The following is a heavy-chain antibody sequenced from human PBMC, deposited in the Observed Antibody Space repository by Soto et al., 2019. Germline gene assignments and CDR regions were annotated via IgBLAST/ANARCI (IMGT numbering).Heavy chain of an antibody. CDR3: ARAPELIAAAFLDY. D-gene: IGHD6-13*01. J-gene: IGHJ4*02. Sequence: GGSLRLSCAASGFTFSSYGMHWVRQAPGKGLEWVAVIWYDGSNKYYADSVKGRFTISRGNSKNTLYLQMNSLRAEDTAVYYCARAPELIAAAFLDYWGQGTLVTVSS. CDR1: GFTFSSYG. V-gene: IGHV3-33*01. CDR2: IWYDGSNK.